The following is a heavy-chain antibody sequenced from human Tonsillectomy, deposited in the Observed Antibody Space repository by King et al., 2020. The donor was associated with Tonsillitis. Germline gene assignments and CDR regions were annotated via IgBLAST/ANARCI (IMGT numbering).Heavy chain of an antibody. D-gene: IGHD6-19*01. CDR2: ISTSGGST. CDR1: GFTFINSD. Sequence: EVQLVESGGGLVQPGGSLRLACEGSGFTFINSDISWVRQAPGKGLEWVSTISTSGGSTYYADSVKGRFTISRDNFRKVVDLQMDGLTAEDTAIYYCAKDPPWLARREFDHWGQGTLVIVSS. J-gene: IGHJ4*02. V-gene: IGHV3-23*04. CDR3: AKDPPWLARREFDH.